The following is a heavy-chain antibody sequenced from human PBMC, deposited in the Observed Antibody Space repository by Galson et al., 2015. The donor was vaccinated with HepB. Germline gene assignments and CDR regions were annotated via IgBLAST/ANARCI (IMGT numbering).Heavy chain of an antibody. CDR1: GYTFTSYY. CDR3: ATGLGYDSSGYSLGYYFDY. V-gene: IGHV1-46*03. J-gene: IGHJ4*02. CDR2: INPSGGST. D-gene: IGHD3-22*01. Sequence: SCKASGYTFTSYYMHWVRQAPGQGLEWMGIINPSGGSTSYAQKFQGRVTMTRDTSTSTVYMELSSLRSEDTAVYYCATGLGYDSSGYSLGYYFDYWGQGTLVTVSS.